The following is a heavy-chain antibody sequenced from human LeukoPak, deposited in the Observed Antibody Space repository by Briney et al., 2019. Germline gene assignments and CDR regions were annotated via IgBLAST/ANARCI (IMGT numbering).Heavy chain of an antibody. CDR1: GFTFSGAA. CDR3: TRPGGAIAGTQFDY. D-gene: IGHD6-19*01. J-gene: IGHJ4*02. Sequence: GGSLRLSCAASGFTFSGAAMHWVRQASGKGLEWVGHIRSRSNSYATAYAASVKGRFTISRDDSKNTAYLQMNSLKTEDTAVYYCTRPGGAIAGTQFDYWGQGTLVTVSS. CDR2: IRSRSNSYAT. V-gene: IGHV3-73*01.